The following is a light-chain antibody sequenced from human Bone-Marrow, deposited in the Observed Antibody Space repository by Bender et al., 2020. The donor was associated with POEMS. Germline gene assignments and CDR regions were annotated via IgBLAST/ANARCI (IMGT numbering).Light chain of an antibody. J-gene: IGLJ3*02. Sequence: QVVLTQSPSASASLGAPVKLTCTLSSGHSRYAIAWHQQRPGEGPRFLMKLSSDGSHTKGDGIPDRFSGSSSGPERYLTICSLQSEDEGDYYCQTWGTGIQVFGGGTQVTVL. CDR1: SGHSRYA. CDR2: LSSDGSH. V-gene: IGLV4-69*01. CDR3: QTWGTGIQV.